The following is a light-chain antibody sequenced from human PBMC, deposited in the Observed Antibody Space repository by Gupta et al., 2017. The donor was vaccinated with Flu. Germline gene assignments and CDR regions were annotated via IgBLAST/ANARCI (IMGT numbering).Light chain of an antibody. J-gene: IGKJ1*01. CDR2: AAS. CDR3: QQSYSTPEKT. V-gene: IGKV1-39*01. Sequence: DRVTITCRASQSISSYLNWYQQKPGKAPKLLIYAASSLQSGVPSRFSGSGSGTDFTLTISSLQPEDFATYYCQQSYSTPEKTFGQGTKVEIK. CDR1: QSISSY.